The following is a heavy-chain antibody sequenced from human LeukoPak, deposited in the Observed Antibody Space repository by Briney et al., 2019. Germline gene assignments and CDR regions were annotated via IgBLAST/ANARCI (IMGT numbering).Heavy chain of an antibody. CDR3: ARERGAFIRGYSYGRDLDY. V-gene: IGHV1-46*01. CDR2: INPSGGRP. Sequence: ASVKVSCKTSGYTFTNYYIHWVRQAPGQGLEWMGIINPSGGRPGYAQKFLGRLSMTRDTSPTTVYMELSSLRSEDTAVYYCARERGAFIRGYSYGRDLDYWGQGTLVTVSS. CDR1: GYTFTNYY. J-gene: IGHJ4*02. D-gene: IGHD5-18*01.